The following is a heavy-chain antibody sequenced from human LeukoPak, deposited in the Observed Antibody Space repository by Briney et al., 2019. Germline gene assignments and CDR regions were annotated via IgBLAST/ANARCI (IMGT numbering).Heavy chain of an antibody. V-gene: IGHV3-15*01. CDR3: TTRPVYYYDSSGYRDYFDY. CDR2: IKSKTDGGTT. D-gene: IGHD3-22*01. CDR1: GFTFSNAW. J-gene: IGHJ4*02. Sequence: GGSLRLSCAASGFTFSNAWMSWVRRAPGKGLEWVGRIKSKTDGGTTDYAAPVKGRFTISRDDSKNTLYLQMNSLKTEDTAVYYCTTRPVYYYDSSGYRDYFDYWGQGTLVTVSS.